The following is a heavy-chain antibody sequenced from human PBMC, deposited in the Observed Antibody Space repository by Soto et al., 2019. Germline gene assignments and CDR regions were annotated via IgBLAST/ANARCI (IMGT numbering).Heavy chain of an antibody. Sequence: QVQLQESGPGLVKPSETLSLTCTVSGGSISSYYWSWIRQPPGKGLEWIGYIYYSGSTNYNPSLKSRVTISVDTSKNQFSLKLSSVTAADTAVYYCASCDAGELLDYWGQGTLVTVSS. CDR3: ASCDAGELLDY. J-gene: IGHJ4*02. V-gene: IGHV4-59*01. CDR2: IYYSGST. D-gene: IGHD1-26*01. CDR1: GGSISSYY.